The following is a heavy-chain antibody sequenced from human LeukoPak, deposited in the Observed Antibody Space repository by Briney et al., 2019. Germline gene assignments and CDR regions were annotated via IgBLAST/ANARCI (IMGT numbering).Heavy chain of an antibody. CDR2: ISGSSTYI. D-gene: IGHD1-26*01. Sequence: GGSLRLSCAASGFTFSSYSMNWVRQAQGKGLKWVSSISGSSTYIYDTDSVKGRFSISRDNTKNSLYLQMNSLRVEDTALYYCARGVGATDFDYWGQGTLVTVSS. CDR3: ARGVGATDFDY. J-gene: IGHJ4*02. V-gene: IGHV3-21*01. CDR1: GFTFSSYS.